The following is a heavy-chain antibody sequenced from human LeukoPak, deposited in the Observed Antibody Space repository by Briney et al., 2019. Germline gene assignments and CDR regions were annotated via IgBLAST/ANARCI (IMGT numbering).Heavy chain of an antibody. CDR3: ARPQHTGSTNAFEI. D-gene: IGHD1-26*01. Sequence: SETLSLTCTVFGGSISTYYWSWIRQPPGKGLEWIGCIYTSGSTTYSPSLKSRVTMLIDTSRSQFSLKLTSVTAADTAVYYCARPQHTGSTNAFEIWGQGTMVAVSS. CDR2: IYTSGST. J-gene: IGHJ3*02. CDR1: GGSISTYY. V-gene: IGHV4-4*09.